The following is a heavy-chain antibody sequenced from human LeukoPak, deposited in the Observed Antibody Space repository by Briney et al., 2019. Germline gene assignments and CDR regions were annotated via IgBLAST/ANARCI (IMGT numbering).Heavy chain of an antibody. J-gene: IGHJ5*02. CDR2: ISYDGSNK. Sequence: GGSLRLSCAASGFTSSSYGMHWVRQAPGKGLECVAVISYDGSNKYYADSVKGRFTISRDNSKNTLYLQMNSLRAEDTAVYYCAKSQATVTGYNWFDPWGQGTLVTVSS. CDR1: GFTSSSYG. D-gene: IGHD1-1*01. V-gene: IGHV3-30*18. CDR3: AKSQATVTGYNWFDP.